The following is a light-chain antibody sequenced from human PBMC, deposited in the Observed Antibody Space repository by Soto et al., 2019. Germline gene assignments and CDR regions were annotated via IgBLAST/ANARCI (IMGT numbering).Light chain of an antibody. CDR1: QTISNL. CDR3: QQHNIYPVD. Sequence: DIQMTQSPSTLSASVGDRVTITCRASQTISNLLAWYQQKPGKAPKLLIYDASTLESGVPSRFSGSGSGTEFTLTINRLQPQDFATYYCQQHNIYPVDFGQGTKVEI. J-gene: IGKJ2*01. CDR2: DAS. V-gene: IGKV1-5*01.